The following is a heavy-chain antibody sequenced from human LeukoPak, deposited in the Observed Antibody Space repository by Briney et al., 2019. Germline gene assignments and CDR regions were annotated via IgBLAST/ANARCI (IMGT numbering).Heavy chain of an antibody. CDR3: ARFITATPGSSLDYFDL. CDR1: GGSISSGGSS. V-gene: IGHV4-30-2*01. D-gene: IGHD6-13*01. J-gene: IGHJ4*02. CDR2: INHSGVT. Sequence: SETLSLTCAVSGGSISSGGSSWSWIRQPPGRGLEWIGEINHSGVTNYKPSLKSRVVISVDTSKNQFSLKLTSVTAADTALYYCARFITATPGSSLDYFDLWGQGTLVTVSS.